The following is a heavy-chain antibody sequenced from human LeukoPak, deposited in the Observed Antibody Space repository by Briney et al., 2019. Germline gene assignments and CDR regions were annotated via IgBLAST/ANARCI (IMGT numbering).Heavy chain of an antibody. Sequence: SETLSLTCTVSGGSLSSYYWSWIRQPPGQGLEWIGYIYFSGSANYNPSLNSRVTLSVDTSKNQFSLKVSAVSDAGTPGCFCAGHVEMATYWYFDLWGRGTLVTVSS. V-gene: IGHV4-59*08. CDR1: GGSLSSYY. J-gene: IGHJ2*01. CDR3: AGHVEMATYWYFDL. CDR2: IYFSGSA. D-gene: IGHD5-24*01.